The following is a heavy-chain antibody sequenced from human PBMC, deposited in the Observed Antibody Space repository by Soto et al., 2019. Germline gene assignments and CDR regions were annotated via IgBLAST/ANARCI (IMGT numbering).Heavy chain of an antibody. J-gene: IGHJ4*02. CDR2: ISWNSVSI. CDR1: GFTFDDYA. Sequence: EVQLVESGGGLVQPGRSLRLSCAASGFTFDDYAMHWVRQAPGKGLEWVSGISWNSVSIGYADSVKGRFTISRDNAKNTLCLQMNRLRAEDTTLYYCAKDLALYCSGGSCSGGGFDYWGQGTLVTV. CDR3: AKDLALYCSGGSCSGGGFDY. D-gene: IGHD2-15*01. V-gene: IGHV3-9*01.